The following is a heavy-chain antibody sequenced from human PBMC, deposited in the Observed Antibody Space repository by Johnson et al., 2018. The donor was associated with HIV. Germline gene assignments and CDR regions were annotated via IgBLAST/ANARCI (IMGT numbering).Heavy chain of an antibody. CDR3: ARASSIAARGADAFDI. J-gene: IGHJ3*02. CDR2: VSWNSGSI. CDR1: GFTFADYT. D-gene: IGHD6-6*01. V-gene: IGHV3-43*01. Sequence: EVQLVESGGVVVQPGGSLRISCVASGFTFADYTMHWVRQAPGWGLEWVSLVSWNSGSIGYADYVKGRFTISRDNAKNSLYLQMNSLRAEDTAVYYCARASSIAARGADAFDIWGQGTMVTVSS.